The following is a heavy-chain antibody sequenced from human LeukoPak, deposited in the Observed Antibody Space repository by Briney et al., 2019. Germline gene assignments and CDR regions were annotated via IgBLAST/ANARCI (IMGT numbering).Heavy chain of an antibody. J-gene: IGHJ3*02. Sequence: ASVKVSCKASGYTITDYYLHWVRQAPGQGLEWMGRIIPILGIANYAQKFQGRVTITADKSTSTAYMELSSLRSEDTAVYYCARESRLKGAFDIWGQGTMVTVSS. V-gene: IGHV1-69*04. CDR3: ARESRLKGAFDI. CDR2: IIPILGIA. CDR1: GYTITDYY. D-gene: IGHD6-19*01.